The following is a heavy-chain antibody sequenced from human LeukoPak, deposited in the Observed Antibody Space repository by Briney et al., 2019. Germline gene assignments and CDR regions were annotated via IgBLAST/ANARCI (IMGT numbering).Heavy chain of an antibody. CDR3: ARSEDQLLFSDLAY. Sequence: SVKVSCKASGGTFSSYAISWVRQAPGQGLEWMGGIIPIFGTANYAQKFQGRVTITADESTSTAYMELSSLRSEDTAVYYCARSEDQLLFSDLAYWGQGTLVTVSS. D-gene: IGHD2-2*01. J-gene: IGHJ4*02. CDR2: IIPIFGTA. V-gene: IGHV1-69*13. CDR1: GGTFSSYA.